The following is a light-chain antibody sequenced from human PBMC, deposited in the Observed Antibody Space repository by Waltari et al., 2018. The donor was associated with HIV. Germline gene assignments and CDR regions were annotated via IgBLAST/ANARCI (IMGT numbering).Light chain of an antibody. J-gene: IGKJ2*01. V-gene: IGKV3-20*01. Sequence: EILLTHSHGTLSLSPGESATLSCRASQSVISTYLAWYQQKPGQAPRLLIYGASSRATGIPDRFSGSGSGTDFTLTISRLEPEDFAVYYCQQYGSSPVAFGQGTKLEIK. CDR2: GAS. CDR3: QQYGSSPVA. CDR1: QSVISTY.